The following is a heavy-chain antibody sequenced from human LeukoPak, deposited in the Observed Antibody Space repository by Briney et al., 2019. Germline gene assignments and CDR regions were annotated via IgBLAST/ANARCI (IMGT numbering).Heavy chain of an antibody. J-gene: IGHJ4*02. CDR1: GYTFTSYG. D-gene: IGHD3-9*01. CDR3: ARWGPVLRYFDWLPHPPYYFDY. Sequence: VASVKVSCKASGYTFTSYGISWVRQAPGQGLEWMGWISVYNGNTNYAQKLQGRVTMTTDTSTSTAYMELRSLRSDDTAVYYCARWGPVLRYFDWLPHPPYYFDYWGQGTLVTVSS. V-gene: IGHV1-18*01. CDR2: ISVYNGNT.